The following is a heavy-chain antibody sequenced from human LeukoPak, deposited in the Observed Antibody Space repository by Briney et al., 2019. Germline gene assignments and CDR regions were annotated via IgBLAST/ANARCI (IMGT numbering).Heavy chain of an antibody. J-gene: IGHJ5*02. CDR1: GFTFSDYY. Sequence: GGSLRLSCAASGFTFSDYYMSWIRQAPGKGLEWVSYISSSGSTIYYADSVKGRFTISRDNAKNSLYLQMNSLRAEDTAVYYCARTYYDFWSGYYTPIPFDPWGQGTLVTVSS. CDR3: ARTYYDFWSGYYTPIPFDP. D-gene: IGHD3-3*01. CDR2: ISSSGSTI. V-gene: IGHV3-11*04.